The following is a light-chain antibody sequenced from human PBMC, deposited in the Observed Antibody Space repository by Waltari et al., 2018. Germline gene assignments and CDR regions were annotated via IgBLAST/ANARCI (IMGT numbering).Light chain of an antibody. J-gene: IGLJ3*02. V-gene: IGLV2-14*03. CDR3: CSYAGRSTWV. CDR1: STDVGDYNY. CDR2: DVT. Sequence: QSALTQPASVSGSPGQSITISCTGASTDVGDYNYVSWYQQILGKAPKVIIYDVTKRPSGVSNRFSGSKSGNSASLSISGLQAEDEAHYYCCSYAGRSTWVFGGGTKVTVL.